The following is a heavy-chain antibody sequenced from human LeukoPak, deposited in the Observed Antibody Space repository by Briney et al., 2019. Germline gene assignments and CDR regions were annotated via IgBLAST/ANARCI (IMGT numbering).Heavy chain of an antibody. CDR3: ARDAAVRGAYPPGY. V-gene: IGHV3-21*01. CDR2: ISSSSSYI. J-gene: IGHJ4*02. D-gene: IGHD3-10*01. CDR1: GFTFSSYS. Sequence: GGSLRLSCAASGFTFSSYSKNWVRQAPGRGLEWVSSISSSSSYIYYADSVKGRFTISRDNAKNSLYLQMNSLRAEDTAVYYCARDAAVRGAYPPGYWGQGTLVTVSS.